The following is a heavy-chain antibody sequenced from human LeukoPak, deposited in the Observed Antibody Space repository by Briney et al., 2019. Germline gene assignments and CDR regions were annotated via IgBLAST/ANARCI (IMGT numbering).Heavy chain of an antibody. CDR1: GGSFSGYY. CDR2: INHSGST. CDR3: ARLVAVAPTYYYGMDV. D-gene: IGHD6-19*01. V-gene: IGHV4-34*01. Sequence: SETLSLTCAVYGGSFSGYYWSWIRQPPGKGLEWIGEINHSGSTNYNPSLKSRVTISVDTSKNQFSLKLSSVTAADTAVYYCARLVAVAPTYYYGMDVWGQGTTVTVSS. J-gene: IGHJ6*02.